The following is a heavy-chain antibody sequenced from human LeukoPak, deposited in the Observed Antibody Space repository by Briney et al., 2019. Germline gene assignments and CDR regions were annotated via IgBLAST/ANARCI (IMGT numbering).Heavy chain of an antibody. V-gene: IGHV1-18*01. CDR3: ARDFTASPTDY. Sequence: ASVKVSRKASGYTFTNYVISWVRQAPGQGLEWMGWISAYNGNTNYAQKLQGRVTMTTDTSTSTAYMELRSLRSDDTAVYYCARDFTASPTDYWGQGTLVTVSS. CDR2: ISAYNGNT. CDR1: GYTFTNYV. J-gene: IGHJ4*02. D-gene: IGHD5-18*01.